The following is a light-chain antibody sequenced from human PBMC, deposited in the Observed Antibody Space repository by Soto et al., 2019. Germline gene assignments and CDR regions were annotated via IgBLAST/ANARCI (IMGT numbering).Light chain of an antibody. V-gene: IGKV3-15*01. CDR1: QSVSDN. Sequence: ERVMTHSPAALSVSPGERATLSCRASQSVSDNLAWYQQKPGQAPRLLIYDASTRATGVPGRFSGSGSGTEFTLTISSLQSEDFAIYYCQQFNNWPPSWTFGQGTKVDNK. CDR3: QQFNNWPPSWT. CDR2: DAS. J-gene: IGKJ1*01.